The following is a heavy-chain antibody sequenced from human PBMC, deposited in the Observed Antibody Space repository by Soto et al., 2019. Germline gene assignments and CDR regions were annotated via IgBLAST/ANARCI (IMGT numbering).Heavy chain of an antibody. CDR2: IYYSGST. V-gene: IGHV4-31*03. CDR3: ARDKKLVRGVNNYYYYGMDV. J-gene: IGHJ6*02. Sequence: PSETLSLTCTVSGGSISSGGYYWSWIRQHPGKGLEWIGYIYYSGSTYYNPSLKSRVTISVDTSKNQFSLKLSSVTAADTAVYYCARDKKLVRGVNNYYYYGMDVWGQGTTGTVSS. D-gene: IGHD3-10*01. CDR1: GGSISSGGYY.